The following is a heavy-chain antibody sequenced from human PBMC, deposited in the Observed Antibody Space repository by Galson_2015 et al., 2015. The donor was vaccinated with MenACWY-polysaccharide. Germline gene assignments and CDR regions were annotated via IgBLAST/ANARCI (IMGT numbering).Heavy chain of an antibody. V-gene: IGHV3-23*01. J-gene: IGHJ4*02. CDR3: AKDIRIVYSNYQFDS. D-gene: IGHD4-11*01. CDR2: VSGTGHST. CDR1: GFIFNNYD. Sequence: SLRLSCAASGFIFNNYDMSWVRQAPGKGLEWVSGVSGTGHSTCYADSVKGRFTISRDNSKSTLYLEMKSLRAEDTATYYCAKDIRIVYSNYQFDSWGQGTLVTVSS.